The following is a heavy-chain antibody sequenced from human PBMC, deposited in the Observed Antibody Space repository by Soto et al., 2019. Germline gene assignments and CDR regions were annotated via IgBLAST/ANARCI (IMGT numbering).Heavy chain of an antibody. CDR3: ARSVEGHFDY. Sequence: EVQLVESGGGLVQPGGSLRLSCAASGFRFSIYSMNWIRRAPGKGLEWSAYMTSDTKTIKYADSVKGRFTISRDNDNNLVYLQMNSLRDEDTAVYYCARSVEGHFDYWGQGTVVTVSA. J-gene: IGHJ4*02. V-gene: IGHV3-48*02. D-gene: IGHD6-19*01. CDR2: MTSDTKTI. CDR1: GFRFSIYS.